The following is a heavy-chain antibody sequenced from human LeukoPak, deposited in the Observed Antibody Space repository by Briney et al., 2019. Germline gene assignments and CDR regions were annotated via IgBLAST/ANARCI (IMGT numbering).Heavy chain of an antibody. Sequence: GGSLRLSCAASGFTFSSYSMNWVRQAPGKGLEWVSSISSSSSYIYYADSVKGRFTISRGNAKNSLYLQMNSLRAEDTAVYYCARGDSSNFDYWGQGTLVTVSS. V-gene: IGHV3-21*01. CDR2: ISSSSSYI. J-gene: IGHJ4*02. CDR3: ARGDSSNFDY. CDR1: GFTFSSYS. D-gene: IGHD6-13*01.